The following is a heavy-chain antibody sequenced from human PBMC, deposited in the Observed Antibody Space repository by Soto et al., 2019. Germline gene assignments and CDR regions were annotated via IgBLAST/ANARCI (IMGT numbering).Heavy chain of an antibody. CDR3: ARSGVNYGFWSGYYTGYYYGMDV. D-gene: IGHD3-3*01. CDR2: IYYSGST. J-gene: IGHJ6*02. CDR1: GGSISSGDYY. Sequence: SETLSLTCTVSGGSISSGDYYWSWIRQPPGKGLEWIGYIYYSGSTYYNPSLKSRVTISVDTSKNQFSLKLSSVTAADTAVYYCARSGVNYGFWSGYYTGYYYGMDVWGQGTTVTVSS. V-gene: IGHV4-30-4*01.